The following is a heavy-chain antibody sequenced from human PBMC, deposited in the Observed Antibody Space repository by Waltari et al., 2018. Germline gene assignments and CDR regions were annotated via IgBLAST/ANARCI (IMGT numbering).Heavy chain of an antibody. V-gene: IGHV1-18*01. CDR2: ISAYNGNT. Sequence: QVQLVQSGAEVKKPGAPVKVSCKASGYTFTSYGISWVRPAPGQGLEWMGWISAYNGNTNYAQKLQGRVTITTDTSTSTAYMELRSLRSDDTAVYYCARAYYDFWSGYDDDYWGQGTLVTVSS. CDR1: GYTFTSYG. D-gene: IGHD3-3*01. CDR3: ARAYYDFWSGYDDDY. J-gene: IGHJ4*02.